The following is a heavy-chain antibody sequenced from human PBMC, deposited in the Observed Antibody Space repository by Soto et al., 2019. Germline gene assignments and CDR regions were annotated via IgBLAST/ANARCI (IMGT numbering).Heavy chain of an antibody. CDR3: ATVETPGGGPSASTTPQAFVV. CDR2: IIPSFGTA. Sequence: QVQLVQSGAEVKKPGSSVKVSCKASGGTFNTYIITWVRQAPGQGLEWMGGIIPSFGTANYAPKLRGRVTITSDDSTTTVYMEASGLRSKDTAVYFCATVETPGGGPSASTTPQAFVVWGQGTEVTVSA. V-gene: IGHV1-69*01. CDR1: GGTFNTYI. J-gene: IGHJ3*01. D-gene: IGHD2-21*02.